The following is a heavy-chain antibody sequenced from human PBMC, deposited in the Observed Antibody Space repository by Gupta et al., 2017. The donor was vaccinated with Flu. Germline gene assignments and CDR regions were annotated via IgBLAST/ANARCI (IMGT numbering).Heavy chain of an antibody. CDR2: INHSGNT. V-gene: IGHV4-34*01. J-gene: IGHJ4*02. CDR3: ARGSQVGLGFDC. D-gene: IGHD7-27*01. Sequence: QVQLQQWGTGLLKPSETLSLTCVVYGGSFSGYYWTWIRQPPGKGREWIGEINHSGNTNYSPPLKSRVTTSVDTSKNQFSLKLKSVTAADTAIYYCARGSQVGLGFDCWGQGTLVTVSS. CDR1: GGSFSGYY.